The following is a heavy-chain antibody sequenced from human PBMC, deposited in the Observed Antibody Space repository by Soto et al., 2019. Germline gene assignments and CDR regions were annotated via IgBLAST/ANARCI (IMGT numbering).Heavy chain of an antibody. J-gene: IGHJ6*02. D-gene: IGHD6-13*01. CDR1: GGSISSYY. CDR2: IYYSGST. CDR3: ARYSTTWGGMDV. V-gene: IGHV4-59*01. Sequence: SETLSLTCTVSGGSISSYYWSWIRQPPGKGLEWIGYIYYSGSTNYNPSLKSRVTISVDTSKNQFSLKLSSVTAADTAVYYCARYSTTWGGMDVWGQGTTVTVSS.